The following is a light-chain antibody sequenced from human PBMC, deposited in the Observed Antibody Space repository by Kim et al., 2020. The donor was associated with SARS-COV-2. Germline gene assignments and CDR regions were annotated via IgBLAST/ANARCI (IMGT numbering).Light chain of an antibody. Sequence: ATVGDRVTISCRASQDISNYLAWFQLKPGKAPKLLIYAASALQPGVPSRFSGSGSGTDFTLTVTSLQPEDVATYYCQKCDSAPWTFGQGTKVDIK. CDR3: QKCDSAPWT. J-gene: IGKJ1*01. CDR1: QDISNY. V-gene: IGKV1-27*01. CDR2: AAS.